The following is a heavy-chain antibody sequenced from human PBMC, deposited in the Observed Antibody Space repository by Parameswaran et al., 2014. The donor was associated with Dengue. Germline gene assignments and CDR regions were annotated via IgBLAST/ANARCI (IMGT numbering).Heavy chain of an antibody. D-gene: IGHD2-2*01. CDR2: IWFDGSNK. J-gene: IGHJ6*02. Sequence: VRQAPGKGLEWVAVIWFDGSNKFYADSVKGRFTISRDNSKNTLYLQMNSLRAEDTAVYYCARPLTGYCSSTSCQYYGMDVWGQGTTVTVSS. V-gene: IGHV3-33*01. CDR3: ARPLTGYCSSTSCQYYGMDV.